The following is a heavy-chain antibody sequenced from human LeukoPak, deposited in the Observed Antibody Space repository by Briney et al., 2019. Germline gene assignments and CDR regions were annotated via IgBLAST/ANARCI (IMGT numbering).Heavy chain of an antibody. V-gene: IGHV3-23*03. CDR1: GFTFTSYA. CDR2: IYSGGST. CDR3: AHISSSWPDY. Sequence: GGSLRLSCAASGFTFTSYAMHWVRQAPGKGLEWVSVIYSGGSTYYADSVKGRFTISRDNSKNTLYLQMNSLRAEDTAVYYCAHISSSWPDYWGQGTLVTVSS. J-gene: IGHJ4*02. D-gene: IGHD6-13*01.